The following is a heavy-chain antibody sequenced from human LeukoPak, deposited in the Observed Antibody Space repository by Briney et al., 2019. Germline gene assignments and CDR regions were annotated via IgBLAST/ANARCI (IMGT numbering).Heavy chain of an antibody. V-gene: IGHV3-30*02. D-gene: IGHD5-12*01. J-gene: IGHJ4*02. CDR3: AKAGRHGYSSYERGYFDH. CDR2: IEYGGSKQ. Sequence: GGSLRLSCAASGFTFSNYGMYWVRQAPGKGLEWVAFIEYGGSKQNYADSVKGRITISRDNSKNTLYLQMKRLRTEDTAVYYCAKAGRHGYSSYERGYFDHWGQGNLVTVSS. CDR1: GFTFSNYG.